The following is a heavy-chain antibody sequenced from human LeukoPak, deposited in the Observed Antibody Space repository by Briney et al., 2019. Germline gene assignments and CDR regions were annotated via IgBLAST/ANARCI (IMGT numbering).Heavy chain of an antibody. CDR2: IIPIFGTA. CDR3: ARGPELERFDY. CDR1: GGTFSSYA. D-gene: IGHD1-1*01. J-gene: IGHJ4*02. V-gene: IGHV1-69*05. Sequence: SVTVSCKASGGTFSSYAISGVRQAPGQGVEWRGGIIPIFGTANYAQKFQGRLTITTDESTSTAYMELSSLRSEDTAVYYCARGPELERFDYWGQGTLVTVSS.